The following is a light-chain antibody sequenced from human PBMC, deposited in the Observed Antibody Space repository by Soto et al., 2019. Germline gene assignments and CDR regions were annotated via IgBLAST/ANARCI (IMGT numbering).Light chain of an antibody. CDR1: QSVNSNY. V-gene: IGKV3-20*01. CDR3: QQYGSVPFT. Sequence: EVVLTQSPGTLSLSTGERATLSCRASQSVNSNYLAWYQQKPGQAPRLLIFGASSRATGIPDRFSGSGSGTDFTLSISRLEPEDFAVYCCQQYGSVPFTFGQGTKLAI. J-gene: IGKJ2*01. CDR2: GAS.